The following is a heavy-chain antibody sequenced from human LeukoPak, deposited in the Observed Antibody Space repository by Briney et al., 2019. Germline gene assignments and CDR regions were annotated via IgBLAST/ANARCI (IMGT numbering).Heavy chain of an antibody. D-gene: IGHD6-19*01. V-gene: IGHV5-51*01. CDR2: IYPGDSET. CDR3: ARRLIAVAGTYFDY. J-gene: IGHJ4*02. CDR1: GFNFAAYW. Sequence: GESLKISCQGSGFNFAAYWISWVRQMPGKGLEWLGIIYPGDSETRYSPSFQGQVTISVDKSVSTAYLQWSSLKASDTAMYYCARRLIAVAGTYFDYWGQGTLVTVSS.